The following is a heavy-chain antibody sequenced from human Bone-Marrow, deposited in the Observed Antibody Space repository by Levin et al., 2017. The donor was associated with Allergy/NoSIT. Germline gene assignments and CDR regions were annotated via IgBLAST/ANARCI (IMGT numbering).Heavy chain of an antibody. CDR1: GGSISSSSYY. J-gene: IGHJ4*02. D-gene: IGHD6-6*01. Sequence: SETLSLTCTVSGGSISSSSYYWGWIRQPPGTGLEWIGSIYYSGSTYYNPSLKSRVTISVDTSKNQFSLKLSSVTAADTAVYYCAIPRYSSSSIVFWGQGTLVTVSS. CDR2: IYYSGST. CDR3: AIPRYSSSSIVF. V-gene: IGHV4-39*01.